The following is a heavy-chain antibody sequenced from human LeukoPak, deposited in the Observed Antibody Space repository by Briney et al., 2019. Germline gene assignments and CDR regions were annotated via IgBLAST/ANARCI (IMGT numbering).Heavy chain of an antibody. V-gene: IGHV1-18*01. CDR2: ISAYNGNT. J-gene: IGHJ6*02. Sequence: ASVKVSCKASGYTFTSYGISWVRQAPGQGLEWMGWISAYNGNTNYAQKFQGRVTMTTDTSTSTAYMELRSLRSDDTAVYYCARGDIVATIRYYYYGMDVWGQGTTVTVSS. D-gene: IGHD5-12*01. CDR3: ARGDIVATIRYYYYGMDV. CDR1: GYTFTSYG.